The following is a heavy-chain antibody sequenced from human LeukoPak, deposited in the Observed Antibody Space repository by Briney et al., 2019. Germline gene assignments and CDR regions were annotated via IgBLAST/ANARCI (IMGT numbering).Heavy chain of an antibody. J-gene: IGHJ4*02. D-gene: IGHD3-10*01. V-gene: IGHV3-23*01. CDR1: GLTFTTYA. CDR3: AKHDLSGSYFVY. CDR2: ICGSGSCT. Sequence: PGGSLRLSCAASGLTFTTYAMSWVCQAPGKGLEWVSTICGSGSCTYYADSVKGRFTISRDNSRNTLSLQMNSLRVEDAALYYCAKHDLSGSYFVYWGQGTLVTVSS.